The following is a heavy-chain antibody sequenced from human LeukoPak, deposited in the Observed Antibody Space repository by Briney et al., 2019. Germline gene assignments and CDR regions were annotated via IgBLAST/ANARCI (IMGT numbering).Heavy chain of an antibody. Sequence: GGSLRLSCAASGFTFSNDWMHWGRQAPGKGLVWVSRINSDGSGTTYADSVKGRFTISRDNAKNTLYLHMSSLRAEDTGVYHCARALGSVADFWGQGTLVTVSS. D-gene: IGHD6-6*01. J-gene: IGHJ4*02. CDR2: INSDGSGT. V-gene: IGHV3-74*01. CDR3: ARALGSVADF. CDR1: GFTFSNDW.